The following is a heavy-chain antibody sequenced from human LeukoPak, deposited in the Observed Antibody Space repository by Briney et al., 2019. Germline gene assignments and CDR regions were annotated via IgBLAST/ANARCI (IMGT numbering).Heavy chain of an antibody. Sequence: ASVKVSCKASGGTFSDYTISWVRQAPGQGLEWMGWISTYNGDTDYTQKLQGRVTMTTETSTSTAYMELRSLRSDDTAVYYCARDPGQYYDILTGYYTPYYFDYWGRGTLVTVSS. CDR3: ARDPGQYYDILTGYYTPYYFDY. D-gene: IGHD3-9*01. CDR1: GGTFSDYT. V-gene: IGHV1-18*01. CDR2: ISTYNGDT. J-gene: IGHJ4*02.